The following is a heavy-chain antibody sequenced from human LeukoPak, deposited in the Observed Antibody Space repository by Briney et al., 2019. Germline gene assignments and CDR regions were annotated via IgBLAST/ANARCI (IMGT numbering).Heavy chain of an antibody. D-gene: IGHD4-17*01. CDR1: GFTFSSYA. CDR3: AKDLYGDYDNDY. Sequence: GGSLRLSCAASGFTFSSYAMSWVRQAPGKELEWVSGISGSGSITYYADSVKGRFTISRDNSKNTLYLQMNSLRAEDTAVYYCAKDLYGDYDNDYWGQGTLVTVSS. CDR2: ISGSGSIT. V-gene: IGHV3-23*01. J-gene: IGHJ4*02.